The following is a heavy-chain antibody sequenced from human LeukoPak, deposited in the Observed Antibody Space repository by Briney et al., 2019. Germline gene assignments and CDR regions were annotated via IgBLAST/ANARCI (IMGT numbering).Heavy chain of an antibody. V-gene: IGHV3-30*18. CDR2: ISYDGSNK. J-gene: IGHJ6*03. CDR1: GFTFSSYG. CDR3: AKDPAATHSPYYYYYYMDV. Sequence: QPGGSLRLSCAASGFTFSSYGMHWVRQAPGKGLEWVAVISYDGSNKYYADSVKGRFTISRDNSKNTLYLQMNSLRAEDTAVYYCAKDPAATHSPYYYYYYMDVWGKGTTVTVSS. D-gene: IGHD2-2*01.